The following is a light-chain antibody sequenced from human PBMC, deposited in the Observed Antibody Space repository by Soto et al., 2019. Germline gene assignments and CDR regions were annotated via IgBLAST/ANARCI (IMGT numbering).Light chain of an antibody. V-gene: IGKV3-20*01. Sequence: EIVLTQSPCTLSLSPGERATLSCRASQKISSRYLAWYLQKPGQAPRFLIYGASSRATGIPDRFSGSGSGTDFTLTISRLEPEDFAVYYCQQYGGTPPITFGQGTRLEI. CDR3: QQYGGTPPIT. CDR2: GAS. CDR1: QKISSRY. J-gene: IGKJ5*01.